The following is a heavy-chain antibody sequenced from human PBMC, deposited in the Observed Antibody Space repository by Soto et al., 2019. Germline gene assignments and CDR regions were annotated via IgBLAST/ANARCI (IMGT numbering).Heavy chain of an antibody. CDR3: ARQGEGMTTVVNPPYHYYYGMDV. CDR1: GGSISSSSYY. CDR2: IYYSGST. D-gene: IGHD4-17*01. Sequence: QLHLQESGPGLVKPSETLSLTCTVSGGSISSSSYYWGWIRQPPGKGLEWIGSIYYSGSTYYNPSLKGRVTISVDTSKNQFSLKLSSVTAADTAVYYCARQGEGMTTVVNPPYHYYYGMDVWGQGTTVTVSS. V-gene: IGHV4-39*01. J-gene: IGHJ6*02.